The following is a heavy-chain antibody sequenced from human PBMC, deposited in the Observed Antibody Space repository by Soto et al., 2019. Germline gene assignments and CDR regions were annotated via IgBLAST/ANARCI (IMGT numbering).Heavy chain of an antibody. D-gene: IGHD3-10*01. CDR3: ARDPSMVRGENWYFDL. CDR1: GFTFSGYS. CDR2: ISSSRSYI. J-gene: IGHJ2*01. Sequence: EVQLVESGGGLVKPGGSLRLSCAASGFTFSGYSMNWVRQAPGKGLEWVSSISSSRSYIYYADSVRGRFTISRDDAKNSLYLQMNSLRAEDTAVYYCARDPSMVRGENWYFDLWGRGTLVTVSS. V-gene: IGHV3-21*01.